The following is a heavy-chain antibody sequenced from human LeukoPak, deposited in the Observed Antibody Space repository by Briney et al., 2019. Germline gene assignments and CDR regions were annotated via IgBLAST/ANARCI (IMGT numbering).Heavy chain of an antibody. CDR2: IYHSGST. J-gene: IGHJ3*02. V-gene: IGHV4-38-2*02. D-gene: IGHD3-10*01. CDR3: ARAERSLGAGI. Sequence: SETLSLTCSVSGYSISSGYYWGWLRQPPGKGLECIGTIYHSGSTYYNPSLKSRVTISLDTSKNQFSLKLSSVTAADTAVYYCARAERSLGAGIWGQGTMVTVAS. CDR1: GYSISSGYY.